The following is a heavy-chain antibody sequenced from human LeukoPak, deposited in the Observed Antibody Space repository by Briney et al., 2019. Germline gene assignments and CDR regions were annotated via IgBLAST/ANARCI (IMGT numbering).Heavy chain of an antibody. Sequence: SGPTLVNPTQTLTLTCTFSGFSLSTSGVGVGWIREPPGKALEWLALIYWDDDKRYSPSLKRRLTITKDTSKHQVVLTMTNMDPVDTAPYYCAHKEGSSGSDWFDPWGQGTLVTVSS. D-gene: IGHD6-19*01. CDR1: GFSLSTSGVG. CDR2: IYWDDDK. V-gene: IGHV2-5*02. J-gene: IGHJ5*02. CDR3: AHKEGSSGSDWFDP.